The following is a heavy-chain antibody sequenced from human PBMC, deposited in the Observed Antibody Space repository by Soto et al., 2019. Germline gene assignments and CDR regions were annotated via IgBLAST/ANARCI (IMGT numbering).Heavy chain of an antibody. Sequence: QVQLVESGGGVVQPGRSLRLSCAASGFSVSAYTVHWVRQAPGKGLEWVAVISSDGNHKYYTDSVKGRFAISRDTSTNTVFLQMSSLGPEDTPVYYCARWEQPLFDYWGQGTLVTVSS. D-gene: IGHD1-1*01. CDR2: ISSDGNHK. CDR3: ARWEQPLFDY. J-gene: IGHJ4*02. V-gene: IGHV3-30*09. CDR1: GFSVSAYT.